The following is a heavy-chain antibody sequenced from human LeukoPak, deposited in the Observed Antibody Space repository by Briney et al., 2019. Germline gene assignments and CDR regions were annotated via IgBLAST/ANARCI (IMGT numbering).Heavy chain of an antibody. J-gene: IGHJ4*02. D-gene: IGHD4-17*01. CDR3: ARPLSYGDYSY. V-gene: IGHV5-51*01. Sequence: GESLKISCRVSGYAFASYWIGWVRQVPGKGLEWMGIIYPGDSDTRYSPSFQGQVTISADKSISTAYLQWSSLKASDTAMYYCARPLSYGDYSYWGQGTLVTVSS. CDR2: IYPGDSDT. CDR1: GYAFASYW.